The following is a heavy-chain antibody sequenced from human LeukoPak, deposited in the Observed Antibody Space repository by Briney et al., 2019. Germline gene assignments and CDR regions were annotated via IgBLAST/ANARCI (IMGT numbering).Heavy chain of an antibody. Sequence: SVKVSCKASGGTFSSYAISWVRQAPGQGLEWMGRIIPIFGTANYAQKFQGRVAITTDESTSTAYMELSSLRSEDTAVYYCASCSYDSSGYYYLSYFDYWGQGTLVTVSS. D-gene: IGHD3-22*01. CDR2: IIPIFGTA. CDR3: ASCSYDSSGYYYLSYFDY. V-gene: IGHV1-69*05. CDR1: GGTFSSYA. J-gene: IGHJ4*02.